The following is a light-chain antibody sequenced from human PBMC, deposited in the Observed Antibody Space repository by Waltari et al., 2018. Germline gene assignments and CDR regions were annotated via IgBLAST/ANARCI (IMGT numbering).Light chain of an antibody. CDR3: QTGGHGTWV. CDR2: VNSDGSH. J-gene: IGLJ3*02. Sequence: QLVLTQSPSASASLGASVRLTCTLDSGHSSNIVAWVQQQPEKGPRCLLTVNSDGSHTTGDEIPDRFSGSSSGAERYLTISSLQSEDEADYFCQTGGHGTWVFGGGTKLTVL. CDR1: SGHSSNI. V-gene: IGLV4-69*01.